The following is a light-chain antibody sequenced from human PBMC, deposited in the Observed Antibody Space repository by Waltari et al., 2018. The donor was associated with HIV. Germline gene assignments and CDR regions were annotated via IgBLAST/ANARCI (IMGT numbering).Light chain of an antibody. V-gene: IGLV1-40*01. CDR2: GNN. CDR3: TSYTSNNTVI. CDR1: PSNIGAAYH. Sequence: QSVLTQPPSVSGAPGQRVTISCTGSPSNIGAAYHVHWYQHLPETAPKLLIYGNNNRPSGVPDRFSCSKSGTSASLAISGLQAEDEADYYCTSYTSNNTVIFGGGTKLTVL. J-gene: IGLJ2*01.